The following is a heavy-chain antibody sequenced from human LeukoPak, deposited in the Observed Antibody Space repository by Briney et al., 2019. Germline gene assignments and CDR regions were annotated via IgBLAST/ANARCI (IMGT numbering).Heavy chain of an antibody. J-gene: IGHJ4*02. D-gene: IGHD4-23*01. Sequence: GGSLRLSCAASGFTFSSYAMSWVRQAPGKGLEWVSGISASGAVTYYADSVKGRFTVSRDNSKNTLYLQMNSLRAEDTAVYYCARDYGGNDYWGQGTLVTVSS. CDR1: GFTFSSYA. V-gene: IGHV3-23*01. CDR3: ARDYGGNDY. CDR2: ISASGAVT.